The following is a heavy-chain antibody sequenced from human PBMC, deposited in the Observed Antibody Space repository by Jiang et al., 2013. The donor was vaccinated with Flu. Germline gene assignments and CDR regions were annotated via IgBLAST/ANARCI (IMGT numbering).Heavy chain of an antibody. CDR1: GYSFTSYW. J-gene: IGHJ3*02. CDR3: AINLIAVAGTDAFDI. V-gene: IGHV5-51*01. CDR2: IYPGDSDT. D-gene: IGHD6-19*01. Sequence: GAEVKKPGESLKISCKGSGYSFTSYWIGWVRQIPGKGLEWMGIIYPGDSDTRYSPSFQGQVTISADKSISTAYPQWSSLKASDTAMYYCAINLIAVAGTDAFDIWGQGTMVTVSS.